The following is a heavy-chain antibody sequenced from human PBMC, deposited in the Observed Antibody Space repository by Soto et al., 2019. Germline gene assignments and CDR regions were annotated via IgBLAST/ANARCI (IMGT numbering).Heavy chain of an antibody. CDR1: GGSVSSGSYY. D-gene: IGHD1-26*01. CDR2: IYYSGST. V-gene: IGHV4-61*01. CDR3: ARDRRIVGATTGAFDI. Sequence: SETLSLTCTVSGGSVSSGSYYWSWIRQPPGKGLEWIGYIYYSGSTNYNPSLKSRVTISVDTSKNQSSLKLSSVTAADTAVYYCARDRRIVGATTGAFDIWGQGTMVTVSS. J-gene: IGHJ3*02.